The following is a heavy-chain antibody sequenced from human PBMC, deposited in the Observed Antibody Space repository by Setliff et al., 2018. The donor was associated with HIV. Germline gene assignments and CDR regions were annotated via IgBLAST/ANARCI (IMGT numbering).Heavy chain of an antibody. CDR2: IEHDGSKK. D-gene: IGHD2-2*01. CDR3: VKAVIVVIPAAIFDY. V-gene: IGHV3-30*02. CDR1: GFTFSTYG. Sequence: GGSLRLSCAVSGFTFSTYGMHWVRQAPGKGLEWVTFIEHDGSKKFYADSVKGRFTISRDNSKNTLYLQMNSLRAEDTAVYYCVKAVIVVIPAAIFDYWGQGTLVTVSS. J-gene: IGHJ4*02.